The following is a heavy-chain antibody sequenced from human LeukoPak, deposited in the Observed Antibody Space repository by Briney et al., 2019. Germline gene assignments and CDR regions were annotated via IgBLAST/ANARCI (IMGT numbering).Heavy chain of an antibody. V-gene: IGHV4-34*01. D-gene: IGHD3-10*01. CDR3: ARGPRASSKHPTYYYGSGSYYNGMNY. CDR2: INHSGST. J-gene: IGHJ4*02. CDR1: GGSFSGYY. Sequence: SETLSLTCAVYGGSFSGYYWSWIRQPPGKGLEWIGEINHSGSTNYNPSLKRRVTISVDTSKNQFSLKLSSVTAADTAVYYCARGPRASSKHPTYYYGSGSYYNGMNYWGQGTLVTVSS.